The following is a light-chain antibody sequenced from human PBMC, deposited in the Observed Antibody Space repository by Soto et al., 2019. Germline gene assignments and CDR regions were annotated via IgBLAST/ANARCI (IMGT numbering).Light chain of an antibody. J-gene: IGLJ2*01. V-gene: IGLV2-18*02. CDR1: SSDVGSYNR. CDR2: VVS. CDR3: SSYTSSIYVV. Sequence: QSALTQPPSVSGSPXQSVTIXCTGTSSDVGSYNRVSWYQQPPGTAPKLMIFVVSNRPSGVPDRFSGSKSGNTASLTISGLQAEDEADYYCSSYTSSIYVVFGGGTKLTVL.